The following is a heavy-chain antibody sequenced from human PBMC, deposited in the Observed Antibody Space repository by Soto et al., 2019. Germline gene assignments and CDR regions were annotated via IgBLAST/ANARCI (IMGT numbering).Heavy chain of an antibody. CDR1: EFPFSHYW. D-gene: IGHD3-16*01. CDR2: INPAGTIT. J-gene: IGHJ5*02. Sequence: MQMVESGGGSVQPGGSLRLSCAAYEFPFSHYWMHWVRQTPGKGLVWVSRINPAGTITNYADSVEGRFTISRDNADSALFLQMNSLSAEDTAIYYCTSDTFGLRDTWGQGTLVTVSS. V-gene: IGHV3-74*01. CDR3: TSDTFGLRDT.